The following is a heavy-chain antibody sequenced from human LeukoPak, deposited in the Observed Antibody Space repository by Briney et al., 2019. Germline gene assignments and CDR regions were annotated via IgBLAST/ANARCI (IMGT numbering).Heavy chain of an antibody. CDR2: IIPIFGTA. CDR1: GGTFSSYA. J-gene: IGHJ4*02. V-gene: IGHV1-69*06. D-gene: IGHD5-18*01. Sequence: SVKVSCKASGGTFSSYAISWVRQAPGQGLEWMGGIIPIFGTANYAQKFQGRVTITADKSTSTAYMELSSLRSEDTAVYYCAREDHESDTFDYWGQGTLVTVSS. CDR3: AREDHESDTFDY.